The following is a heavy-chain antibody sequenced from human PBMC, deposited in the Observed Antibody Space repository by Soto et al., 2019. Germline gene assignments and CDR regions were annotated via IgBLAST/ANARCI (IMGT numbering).Heavy chain of an antibody. V-gene: IGHV3-11*01. CDR2: ISGGGTTI. CDR3: GRPRGGTYRYTFDS. Sequence: GGSLRLSCAASGFTFSDYYMSWIRQAPGKGLEWISYISGGGTTIYYADSVKGRFTISRDNAKNSLYLQMNSLRAEDTAVYFCGRPRGGTYRYTFDSWGQGTLVTVSS. J-gene: IGHJ4*02. CDR1: GFTFSDYY. D-gene: IGHD3-16*02.